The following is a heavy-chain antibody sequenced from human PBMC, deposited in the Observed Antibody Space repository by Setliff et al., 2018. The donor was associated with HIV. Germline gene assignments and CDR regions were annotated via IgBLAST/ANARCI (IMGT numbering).Heavy chain of an antibody. CDR2: IYTSGST. CDR3: ARHTFFLYYFDY. Sequence: PSETLSLTCTVSGGSISSGSYYWSWIRQPAGKGLEWIGRIYTSGSTNYNPSLKSRVTISVDTSKNQFSLKLSSVTAADTAVYYCARHTFFLYYFDYWGQGTLVTVSS. CDR1: GGSISSGSYY. D-gene: IGHD2-2*02. V-gene: IGHV4-61*02. J-gene: IGHJ4*02.